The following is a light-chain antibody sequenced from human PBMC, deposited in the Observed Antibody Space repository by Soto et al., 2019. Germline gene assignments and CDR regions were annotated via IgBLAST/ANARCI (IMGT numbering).Light chain of an antibody. J-gene: IGLJ2*01. CDR2: EGT. V-gene: IGLV2-23*01. Sequence: QSALTQPASVSASPGQSITIPCTGTSSDVGSYNLVSWFQQHPGKVPKLLIYEGTKRPSGLSDRFSGSKSGTTASLTISGLQAEDEAHYYCETWDSSLTGVVFGGGTKLTVL. CDR3: ETWDSSLTGVV. CDR1: SSDVGSYNL.